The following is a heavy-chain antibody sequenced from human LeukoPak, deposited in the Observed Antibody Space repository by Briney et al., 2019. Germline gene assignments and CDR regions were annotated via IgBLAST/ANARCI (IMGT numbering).Heavy chain of an antibody. J-gene: IGHJ4*02. CDR2: INPNSGGT. D-gene: IGHD6-6*01. CDR1: GYTFTGYY. CDR3: ASSSSSSTGSFDY. Sequence: GASVKVSCKASGYTFTGYYMHWVRQAPGQGLEWMGWINPNSGGTNYAQKFQGRVTMTRDTSISTAYMELSRLRSDDTAVYYCASSSSSSTGSFDYWGQGTLVTVSS. V-gene: IGHV1-2*02.